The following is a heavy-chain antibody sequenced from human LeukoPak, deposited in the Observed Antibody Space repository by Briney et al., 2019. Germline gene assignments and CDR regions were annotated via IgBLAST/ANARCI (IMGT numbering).Heavy chain of an antibody. Sequence: GGSLRLSCAASGFSFSDNYMSWIRQAPGKGLEWVSYISNSGSYTNYPDSVKGRFTISRDNAKNSLHLQMNSLRDEDTAMYYCARTRGAGPGGHFDYRGQGTLVTVSS. D-gene: IGHD6-19*01. J-gene: IGHJ4*02. V-gene: IGHV3-11*03. CDR2: ISNSGSYT. CDR3: ARTRGAGPGGHFDY. CDR1: GFSFSDNY.